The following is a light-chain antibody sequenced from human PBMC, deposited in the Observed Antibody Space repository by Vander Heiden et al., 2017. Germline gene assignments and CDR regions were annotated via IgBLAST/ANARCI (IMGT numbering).Light chain of an antibody. V-gene: IGLV1-40*01. CDR3: QSYDSSLSVV. CDR1: SPNIGAGSD. CDR2: SNS. Sequence: QSVLTPPPPVSGAPGPAVTISCTGSSPNIGAGSDVHWYHRPPATAPNLLIYSNSNRPPGVPDGFSGAKTGTSASLAITGLKAEDEADYYCQSYDSSLSVVFGGGTKLTVL. J-gene: IGLJ2*01.